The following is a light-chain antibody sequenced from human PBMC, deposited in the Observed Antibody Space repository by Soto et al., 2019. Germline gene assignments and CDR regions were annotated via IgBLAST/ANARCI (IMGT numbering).Light chain of an antibody. V-gene: IGKV1-8*01. CDR2: AAS. Sequence: AIRMTQSPSSLSASTGDRVTITCRASQGISSYLAWYQQKPVKAPKLLIYAASTLQSGVPSRFSGSGSGTDFTLTISCLQSEDFATYYCQQYYTYPRTLGQGTKVEIK. J-gene: IGKJ1*01. CDR1: QGISSY. CDR3: QQYYTYPRT.